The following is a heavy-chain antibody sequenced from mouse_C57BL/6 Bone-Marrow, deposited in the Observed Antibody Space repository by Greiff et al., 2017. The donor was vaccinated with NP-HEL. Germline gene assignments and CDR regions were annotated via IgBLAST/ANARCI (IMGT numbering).Heavy chain of an antibody. CDR2: ISGGGGNT. Sequence: EVQRVESGGGLVKPGGSLKLSCAASGFTFSSYTMSWVRQTPEKRLEWVATISGGGGNTYYPDSVKGRYTISRDNAKNTMYLQMSRLRSEDTALYYCARPLYGNYFAWFAYWGQGTLVTVSA. J-gene: IGHJ3*01. CDR1: GFTFSSYT. CDR3: ARPLYGNYFAWFAY. D-gene: IGHD2-1*01. V-gene: IGHV5-9*01.